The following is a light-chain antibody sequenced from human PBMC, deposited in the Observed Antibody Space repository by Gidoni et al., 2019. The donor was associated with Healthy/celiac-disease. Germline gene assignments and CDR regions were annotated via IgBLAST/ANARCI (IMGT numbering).Light chain of an antibody. V-gene: IGLV2-23*02. CDR1: NSDVGSYNL. J-gene: IGLJ1*01. CDR3: CSYAGSSTNV. CDR2: EVS. Sequence: QSALTQPASVSGSPGQSSTISCTGTNSDVGSYNLVSWQQHPGKAPKLMIYEVSKRPSGVSNRFSGSKSGNTASLTISGLQAEDEADYYCCSYAGSSTNVFGTGTKVTVL.